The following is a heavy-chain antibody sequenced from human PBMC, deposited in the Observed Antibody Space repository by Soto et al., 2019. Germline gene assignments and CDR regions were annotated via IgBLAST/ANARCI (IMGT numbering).Heavy chain of an antibody. CDR3: ARIPVDTSMIYWLDP. CDR2: IYYSGNT. CDR1: GGSVSSGDYY. V-gene: IGHV4-61*08. Sequence: SETLSLTCTVSGGSVSSGDYYWSWIRQPPGKGLEWIGYIYYSGNTNYNPSLKSRVIISVDTSKNLFSLKLTSVTAADTAVYYCARIPVDTSMIYWLDPWGQGTLVTV. J-gene: IGHJ5*02. D-gene: IGHD5-18*01.